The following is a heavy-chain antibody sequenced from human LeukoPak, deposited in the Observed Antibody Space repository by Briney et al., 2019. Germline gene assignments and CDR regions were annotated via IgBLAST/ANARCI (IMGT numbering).Heavy chain of an antibody. J-gene: IGHJ5*02. CDR2: INHSGST. CDR1: GGSFSGYY. Sequence: PSETLSLTCAVYGGSFSGYYWSWIRQPPGKGLEWTGEINHSGSTNYNPSLKSRVTISVDTSKNQFSLKLSSVTAADTAVYYCANIWFDPWGQGTLVTVSS. V-gene: IGHV4-34*01. CDR3: ANIWFDP.